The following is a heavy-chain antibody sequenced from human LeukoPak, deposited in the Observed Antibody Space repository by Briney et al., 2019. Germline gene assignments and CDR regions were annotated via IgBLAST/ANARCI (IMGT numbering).Heavy chain of an antibody. J-gene: IGHJ5*02. CDR3: AKDAIFGVVIPVGWFDP. CDR2: ISGSGGST. CDR1: GFTFSSYR. V-gene: IGHV3-23*01. Sequence: GGSLRLSCAASGFTFSSYRMSWVRQAPGKGLEWVSAISGSGGSTYYADSVKGRFTISRDNSKNTLYLQMNSLRAEDTAVYYCAKDAIFGVVIPVGWFDPWGQGTLVTVSS. D-gene: IGHD3-3*01.